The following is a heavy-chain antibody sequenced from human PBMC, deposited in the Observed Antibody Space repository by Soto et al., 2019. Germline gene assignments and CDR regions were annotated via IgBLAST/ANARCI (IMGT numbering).Heavy chain of an antibody. CDR2: ISSSGSTI. CDR3: ARHGNNLYNGFDP. CDR1: GFTFSDYY. Sequence: GGSMRLSCAACGFTFSDYYMSWIRQAQGKGLEWVSYISSSGSTIYYADSVKGRFTISRDNAKNSLYLQMNSLRAEDTAVYSCARHGNNLYNGFDPSGEGILVTVAS. J-gene: IGHJ5*02. V-gene: IGHV3-11*01. D-gene: IGHD2-15*01.